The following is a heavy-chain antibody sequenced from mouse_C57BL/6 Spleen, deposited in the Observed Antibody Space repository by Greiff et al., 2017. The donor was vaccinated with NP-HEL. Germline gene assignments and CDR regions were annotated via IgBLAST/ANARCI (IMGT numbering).Heavy chain of an antibody. V-gene: IGHV1-15*01. D-gene: IGHD2-14*01. J-gene: IGHJ2*01. CDR2: IDPETGGT. Sequence: VQLQQSGAELVRPGASVTLSCKASGYTFTDYEMHWVKQTPVHGLEWIGAIDPETGGTAYNQKFKGKAILTADKSSSTAYMELRSLTSEDSAVYYCTRWDRDFNYWGQGTTLTVSS. CDR3: TRWDRDFNY. CDR1: GYTFTDYE.